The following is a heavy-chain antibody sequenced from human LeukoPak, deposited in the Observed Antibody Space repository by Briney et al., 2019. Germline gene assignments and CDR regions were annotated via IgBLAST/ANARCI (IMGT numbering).Heavy chain of an antibody. CDR2: ISSSGSTI. J-gene: IGHJ4*02. V-gene: IGHV3-48*03. CDR3: AREKGWLQSNFDY. D-gene: IGHD5-24*01. Sequence: GGSLRLSCAASGFTFSSYEMNWVRQAPGKGLEWVSYISSSGSTIYYADSVKGRFTISRDNAKNSLYLQMNSLRAEDTAVYYCAREKGWLQSNFDYWGQGTLVTVSS. CDR1: GFTFSSYE.